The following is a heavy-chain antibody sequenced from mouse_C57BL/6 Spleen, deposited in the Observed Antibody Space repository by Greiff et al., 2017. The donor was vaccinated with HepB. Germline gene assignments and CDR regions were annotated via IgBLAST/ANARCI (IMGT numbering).Heavy chain of an antibody. V-gene: IGHV1-18*01. D-gene: IGHD4-1*01. CDR1: GYTFTDYN. Sequence: EVNLVESGPELVKPGASVKIPCKASGYTFTDYNMDWVKQSHGKSLEWIGDINPNNGGTIYNQKFKGKATLTVDKSSSTAYMELRSLTSEDTAVYYCASLGRAYWGQGTLVTVSA. CDR3: ASLGRAY. CDR2: INPNNGGT. J-gene: IGHJ3*01.